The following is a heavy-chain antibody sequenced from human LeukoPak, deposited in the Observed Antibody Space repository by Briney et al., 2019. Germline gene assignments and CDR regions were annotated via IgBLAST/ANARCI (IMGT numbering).Heavy chain of an antibody. Sequence: GGSLRLSCAASGFTFSSYGMHWVRQAPGKGLEWVAVISYDGSNKYYADSVKGRFTISRDNSKNTLCLQMNSLRAEDTAVYYCAKTTGDYNYYGMDVWGQGTTVTVSS. CDR2: ISYDGSNK. CDR3: AKTTGDYNYYGMDV. CDR1: GFTFSSYG. V-gene: IGHV3-30*18. J-gene: IGHJ6*02. D-gene: IGHD3-9*01.